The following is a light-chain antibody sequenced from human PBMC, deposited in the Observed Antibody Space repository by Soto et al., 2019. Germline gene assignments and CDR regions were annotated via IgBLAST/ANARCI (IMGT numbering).Light chain of an antibody. Sequence: DTQMTQSPSTLSASIGDRVTITCRASQSISTWLAWYQQKPGEAPKLPIFKASSLQTGVPSRFSGSGSGTEFTLTISSLQPADSATYYCQQYNSYPWTFGQGTKVEIK. CDR2: KAS. J-gene: IGKJ1*01. CDR3: QQYNSYPWT. V-gene: IGKV1-5*03. CDR1: QSISTW.